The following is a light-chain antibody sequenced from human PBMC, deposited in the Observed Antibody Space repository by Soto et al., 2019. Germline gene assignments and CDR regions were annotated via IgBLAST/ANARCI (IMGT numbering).Light chain of an antibody. J-gene: IGKJ1*01. CDR2: GAS. CDR3: QQSYSTPRT. Sequence: DIQMTQSPSSLSASVGDRVTITCRASQSISSFLNWYQHKPWTAPKLLIYGASSLQSGVPSRFSGSGSGTDFTLTISSLQFEDFATYYCQQSYSTPRTFGQGTKVDIK. CDR1: QSISSF. V-gene: IGKV1-39*01.